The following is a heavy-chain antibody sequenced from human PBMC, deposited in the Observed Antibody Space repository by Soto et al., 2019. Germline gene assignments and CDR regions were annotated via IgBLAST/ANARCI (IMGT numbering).Heavy chain of an antibody. Sequence: GESLKISCKGSGYSFTSYWIGWVRQMPGKGLEWMGIIYPGDSDTRYGPSFQGQVTISADKSISTAYLQWSSLKASDTAIYYCATQGPVTYYYDSSGYYPPLDYWGQGTLVTVSS. V-gene: IGHV5-51*01. D-gene: IGHD3-22*01. J-gene: IGHJ4*02. CDR3: ATQGPVTYYYDSSGYYPPLDY. CDR2: IYPGDSDT. CDR1: GYSFTSYW.